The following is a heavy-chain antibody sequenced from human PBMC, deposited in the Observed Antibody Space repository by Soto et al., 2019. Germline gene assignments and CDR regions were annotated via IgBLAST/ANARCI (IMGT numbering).Heavy chain of an antibody. CDR3: ARGDATKIVVTTYYAMDV. CDR1: GYRFTSYG. D-gene: IGHD4-17*01. Sequence: ASVKVSCKASGYRFTSYGIGWVRQAPGQGLEWMGWINAYNGNTNYAQNLQGRVTLTTDTSTSTAYMDVTSLRSEDTAVYYCARGDATKIVVTTYYAMDVWGQGTTVTVSS. CDR2: INAYNGNT. V-gene: IGHV1-18*01. J-gene: IGHJ6*02.